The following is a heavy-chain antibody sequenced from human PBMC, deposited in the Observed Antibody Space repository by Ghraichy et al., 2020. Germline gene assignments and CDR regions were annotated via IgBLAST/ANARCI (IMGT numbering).Heavy chain of an antibody. V-gene: IGHV4-34*01. CDR3: AREVAVRRGAFDL. D-gene: IGHD6-6*01. CDR2: IDRRGST. CDR1: GGSFSGYY. Sequence: ESLNISCAVYGGSFSGYYWSWIRQSPVKGLEWIGEIDRRGSTNYNPSLATRVTILVDTSKNQFSLKLTSVTAADTAMYYCAREVAVRRGAFDLWGQGTVVTVSS. J-gene: IGHJ3*01.